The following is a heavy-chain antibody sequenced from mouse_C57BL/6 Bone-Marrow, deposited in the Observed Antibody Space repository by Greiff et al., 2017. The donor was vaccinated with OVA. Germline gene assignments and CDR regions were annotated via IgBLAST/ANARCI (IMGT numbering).Heavy chain of an antibody. J-gene: IGHJ1*03. CDR1: SYAFSSSW. CDR3: AGYFDV. Sequence: QVQLKQSGPELVKPGASVKISCKASSYAFSSSWMNWVKQRPGKGLEWIGRIYPGDGDTNYNGKFKGKATLTADKSSSTAYMQLSSLTAEDSAVYFCAGYFDVWGTGTTVTVSS. V-gene: IGHV1-82*01. CDR2: IYPGDGDT.